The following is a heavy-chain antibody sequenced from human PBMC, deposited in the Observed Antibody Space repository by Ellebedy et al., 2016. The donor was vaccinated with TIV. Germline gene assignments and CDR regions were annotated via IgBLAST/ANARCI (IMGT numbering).Heavy chain of an antibody. D-gene: IGHD6-13*01. CDR3: ARVLTNSWYRGPLDY. CDR2: ISSSGSTK. CDR1: GFTFSSYW. Sequence: GGSLRLSCSASGFTFSSYWMHWVRQAPGKGLVWVSYISSSGSTKYYADSVEGRFTISRDNAKNSLYLQMNSLRSEDTATYYCARVLTNSWYRGPLDYWGQGTLVTVSS. J-gene: IGHJ4*02. V-gene: IGHV3-48*04.